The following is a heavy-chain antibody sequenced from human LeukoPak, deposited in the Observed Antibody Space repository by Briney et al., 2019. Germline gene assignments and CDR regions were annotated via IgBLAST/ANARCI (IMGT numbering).Heavy chain of an antibody. V-gene: IGHV4-61*09. CDR1: GGSISSGSYC. J-gene: IGHJ4*02. Sequence: SETLSLTCTVSGGSISSGSYCWSWIRQPAGKGLEWIGHIYTSGNTNYNPSLKSRVTISVNTSKNQFSLMLSSVTAADTAVYFCARSRSTYDSSGYLDYWGQGALVTVSS. CDR3: ARSRSTYDSSGYLDY. D-gene: IGHD3-22*01. CDR2: IYTSGNT.